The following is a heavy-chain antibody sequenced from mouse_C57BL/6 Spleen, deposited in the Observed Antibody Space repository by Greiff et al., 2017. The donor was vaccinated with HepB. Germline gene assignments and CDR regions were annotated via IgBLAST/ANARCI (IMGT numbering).Heavy chain of an antibody. CDR1: GYTFTSYW. Sequence: QVQLQQPGAELVKPGASVKLSCKASGYTFTSYWMHWVKQRPGQGLEWIGMIHPNSGSTNYNEKFKSKATLTVDKSSSTAYMQLSSLTSEDSAVYYCETRTTVGATRYFDVWGTGTTVTVSS. CDR2: IHPNSGST. J-gene: IGHJ1*03. D-gene: IGHD1-1*01. V-gene: IGHV1-64*01. CDR3: ETRTTVGATRYFDV.